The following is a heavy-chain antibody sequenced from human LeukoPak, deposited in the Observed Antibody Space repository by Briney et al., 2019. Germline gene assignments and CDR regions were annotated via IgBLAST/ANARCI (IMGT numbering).Heavy chain of an antibody. D-gene: IGHD2-15*01. V-gene: IGHV4-59*01. J-gene: IGHJ4*02. CDR1: GGSISSYY. Sequence: PSETLSLTCTVSGGSISSYYWSWIRQPPGKGLEWIGCIYYSGSTNYNPSLKSRVTISVDTSKNQFSLKLSSVTAADTAVYYCARGVVVAASPDYFDYWGQGTLVTVSS. CDR3: ARGVVVAASPDYFDY. CDR2: IYYSGST.